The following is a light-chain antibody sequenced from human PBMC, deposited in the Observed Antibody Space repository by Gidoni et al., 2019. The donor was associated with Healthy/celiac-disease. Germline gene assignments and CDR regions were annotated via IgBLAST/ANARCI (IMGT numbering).Light chain of an antibody. J-gene: IGKJ4*01. CDR3: QQSYCPPLT. CDR2: AAS. Sequence: DIQMTQSPSSLSASVGDRVTITCRASQSISSYLNWYQQKPGKAPKLLISAASSLQSGVPSRFSGSGSGTDFTLTIRSLQPEDFATYYCQQSYCPPLTFXGXTKVEIK. CDR1: QSISSY. V-gene: IGKV1-39*01.